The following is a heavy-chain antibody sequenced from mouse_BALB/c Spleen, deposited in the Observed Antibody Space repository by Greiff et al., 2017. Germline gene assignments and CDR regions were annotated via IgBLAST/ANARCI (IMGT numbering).Heavy chain of an antibody. Sequence: VQLVESGPGLVAPSQSLSITCTVSGFSLTGYGVNWVRQPPGKGLEWLGMIWGDGSTDYNSALKSRLSISKDNSKSQVFLKMNSLQTDDTARYYCAREGYRYDGYAMDYWGQGTSVTVSS. J-gene: IGHJ4*01. V-gene: IGHV2-6-7*01. D-gene: IGHD2-14*01. CDR3: AREGYRYDGYAMDY. CDR2: IWGDGST. CDR1: GFSLTGYG.